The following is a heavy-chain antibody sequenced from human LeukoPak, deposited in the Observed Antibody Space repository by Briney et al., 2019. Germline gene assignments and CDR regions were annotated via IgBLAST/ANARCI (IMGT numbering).Heavy chain of an antibody. CDR1: GFTFSSYA. J-gene: IGHJ3*02. CDR2: IWYDGSNK. D-gene: IGHD4-17*01. V-gene: IGHV3-33*01. CDR3: ARVNYDYGAYVGAFDI. Sequence: SLRLSCAASGFTFSSYAMHWCRQAPGKGLEWVAVIWYDGSNKYYVDSVKGRFTISRDNSKNTLSLQMNSLRAEDTAVYYCARVNYDYGAYVGAFDIWGQGTMVTVSS.